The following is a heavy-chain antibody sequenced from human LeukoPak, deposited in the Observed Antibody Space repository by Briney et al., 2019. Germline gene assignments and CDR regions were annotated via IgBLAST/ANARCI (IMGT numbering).Heavy chain of an antibody. Sequence: GASVKVSCKASGYTFTDYYMHWVRQAPGQGLEWMGWINPDSGVTNYPQKFQGRVTMTRDTSSSTAYMELIRLRSDDTAVYYCARDGPFDIWGQGTMVTVSS. CDR3: ARDGPFDI. V-gene: IGHV1-2*02. J-gene: IGHJ3*02. CDR2: INPDSGVT. CDR1: GYTFTDYY.